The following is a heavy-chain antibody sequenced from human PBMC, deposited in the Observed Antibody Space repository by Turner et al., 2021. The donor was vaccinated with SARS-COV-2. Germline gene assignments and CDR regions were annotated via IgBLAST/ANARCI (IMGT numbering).Heavy chain of an antibody. V-gene: IGHV3-53*01. CDR1: GFTVCSNY. CDR3: ARGYSSGWYQRGAFDI. Sequence: EVQLVEFGGGLIQSGGFLRLSCAASGFTVCSNYMRRVRQATGKGLEWVSVIYSGGSTYYADSVKGRFTISRDNSKNTLYLQMNSLRAEDTAVYYCARGYSSGWYQRGAFDIWGQGTMVTVSS. J-gene: IGHJ3*02. D-gene: IGHD6-19*01. CDR2: IYSGGST.